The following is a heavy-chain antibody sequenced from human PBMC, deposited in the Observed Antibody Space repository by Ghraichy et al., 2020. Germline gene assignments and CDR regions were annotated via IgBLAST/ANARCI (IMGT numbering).Heavy chain of an antibody. CDR3: ARGEPYYYDSSGYIDAFES. D-gene: IGHD3-22*01. CDR1: GGSISSSSYY. Sequence: SETLSLTCTVSGGSISSSSYYWGWIRQPPGKGLEWIGSIYYSGSTYYNPSLKSRVTISVDTSKNQFSLKLSSVTAADTAVYYCARGEPYYYDSSGYIDAFESWGQGTKGTVSS. J-gene: IGHJ3*02. CDR2: IYYSGST. V-gene: IGHV4-39*01.